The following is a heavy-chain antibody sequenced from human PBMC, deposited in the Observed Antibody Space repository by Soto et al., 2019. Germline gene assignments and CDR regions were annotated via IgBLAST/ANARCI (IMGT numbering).Heavy chain of an antibody. Sequence: ASVKVSCKASGYTFTSYGISWVRQAPGPGLEWMGRISAYNGNTNYAQKLQGRVTMTTDTSTSTVYMELSSLRSEDTAVYYCASQAPYYDILTGYYPRPDAFDIWGQGTMVTVSS. V-gene: IGHV1-18*01. CDR2: ISAYNGNT. CDR3: ASQAPYYDILTGYYPRPDAFDI. J-gene: IGHJ3*02. D-gene: IGHD3-9*01. CDR1: GYTFTSYG.